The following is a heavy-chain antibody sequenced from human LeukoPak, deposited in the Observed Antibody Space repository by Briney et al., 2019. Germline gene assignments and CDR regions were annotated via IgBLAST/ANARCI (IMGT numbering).Heavy chain of an antibody. V-gene: IGHV3-7*01. Sequence: PVGSLRLSCAASGFTFSSYWMNWVRQAPGKGLEWVANIKQDGSEKYYVDSVKGRFIISRDNAKNSLYLQMNSLRAEDTAVYYCARDHRGIYSPFDYWGQGTLVTVSS. CDR1: GFTFSSYW. CDR2: IKQDGSEK. D-gene: IGHD2-21*01. J-gene: IGHJ4*02. CDR3: ARDHRGIYSPFDY.